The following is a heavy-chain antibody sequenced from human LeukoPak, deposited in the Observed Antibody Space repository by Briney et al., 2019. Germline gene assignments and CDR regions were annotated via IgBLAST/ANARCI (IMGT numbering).Heavy chain of an antibody. CDR2: IYSGGST. V-gene: IGHV3-66*01. D-gene: IGHD3-22*01. Sequence: GGSLRLSCAASGFTVSSNYMSWVRQAPGKGLEWVSVIYSGGSTYYADSVKGRFTISRDNSKNTLYLQMNSLRAEDTAVYYCARDHYDSSGTSDYWGQGTLVTVSS. CDR1: GFTVSSNY. J-gene: IGHJ4*02. CDR3: ARDHYDSSGTSDY.